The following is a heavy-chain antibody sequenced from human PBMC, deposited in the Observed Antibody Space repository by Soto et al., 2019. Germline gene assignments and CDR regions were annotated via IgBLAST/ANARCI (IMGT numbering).Heavy chain of an antibody. D-gene: IGHD3-10*01. V-gene: IGHV3-33*08. CDR2: IWYDGSNK. J-gene: IGHJ6*02. Sequence: GGSLRLSCAAPGFTFISYCMHWVRQAPGKGLEWVAVIWYDGSNKYYADSVKGRFTISRDNSKNTLYLQMNSLRAEDTAVYYCARVSGFGEFRDHYYGMDVWGQGT. CDR1: GFTFISYC. CDR3: ARVSGFGEFRDHYYGMDV.